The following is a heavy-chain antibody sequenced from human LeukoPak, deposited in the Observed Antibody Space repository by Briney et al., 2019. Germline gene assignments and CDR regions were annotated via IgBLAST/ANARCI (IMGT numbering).Heavy chain of an antibody. CDR3: AKDSGAYTYGVDY. D-gene: IGHD5-18*01. V-gene: IGHV3-30*02. CDR1: GFTFSNLG. CDR2: ISHDGSNK. Sequence: PGGSLRLSCAASGFTFSNLGFYWVRQAPGKGLEWVAYISHDGSNKYHADSVKGRFTISRDNSKNTLYLQMNSLRTEDTAVYYCAKDSGAYTYGVDYWGQGTLVTVSS. J-gene: IGHJ4*02.